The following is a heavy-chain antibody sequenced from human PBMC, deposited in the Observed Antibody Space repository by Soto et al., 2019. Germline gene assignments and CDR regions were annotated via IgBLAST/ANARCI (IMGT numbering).Heavy chain of an antibody. J-gene: IGHJ5*02. D-gene: IGHD1-26*01. CDR3: AKAPIVGATTDWFDP. V-gene: IGHV3-23*01. CDR1: GFTFSSYA. CDR2: ISGSGGST. Sequence: WGSLRLSCAASGFTFSSYAMSWVRQAPGKGLEWVSAISGSGGSTYYADSVKGRFTISRDNSKNTLYLQMNSLRAEDTAVYYCAKAPIVGATTDWFDPWGQGTLVPVSS.